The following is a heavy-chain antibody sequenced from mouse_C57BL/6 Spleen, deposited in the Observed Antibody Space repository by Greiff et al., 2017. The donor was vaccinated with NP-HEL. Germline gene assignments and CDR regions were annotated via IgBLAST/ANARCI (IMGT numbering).Heavy chain of an antibody. CDR1: GYSFTSYY. V-gene: IGHV1-66*01. Sequence: QVQLQQSGPELVKPGASVKISCKASGYSFTSYYIHWVKQRPGQGLEWIGWIYPGSGNNKYNEKFKGKATLTADTSSSTAYMQLSSLTSEDSAVYYCARPTVVAHYAMDYWGQGTSVTVSS. CDR3: ARPTVVAHYAMDY. J-gene: IGHJ4*01. CDR2: IYPGSGNN. D-gene: IGHD1-1*01.